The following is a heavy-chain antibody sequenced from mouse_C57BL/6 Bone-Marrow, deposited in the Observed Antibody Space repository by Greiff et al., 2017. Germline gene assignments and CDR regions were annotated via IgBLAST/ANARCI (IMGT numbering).Heavy chain of an antibody. V-gene: IGHV14-3*01. CDR3: DRPLRYLTMDY. D-gene: IGHD1-1*01. CDR1: GFNFKNTY. CDR2: IDPANGNT. J-gene: IGHJ4*01. Sequence: VQLQQSVAELVRPGASVKLSCTASGFNFKNTYMHWVKQRPEQGLEWIGRIDPANGNTKYAPKFQGKATITADTSSNTAYLQLSSLTSEDTAIYYCDRPLRYLTMDYWGQGTSVTVSA.